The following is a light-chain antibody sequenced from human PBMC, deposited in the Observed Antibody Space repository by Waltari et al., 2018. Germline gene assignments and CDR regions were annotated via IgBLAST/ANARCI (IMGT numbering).Light chain of an antibody. V-gene: IGLV1-44*01. CDR2: TNE. CDR1: SSNIGINN. J-gene: IGLJ3*02. Sequence: QSVLTQPPSTSGTPGQRVTISCSGSSSNIGINNVNWYRQLPGAAPTLLIHTNEQRPSGVPDRISGSKSGTSASLAISGLQSEDEADYYCSTWDDSLNAGVFGEGTKVTVL. CDR3: STWDDSLNAGV.